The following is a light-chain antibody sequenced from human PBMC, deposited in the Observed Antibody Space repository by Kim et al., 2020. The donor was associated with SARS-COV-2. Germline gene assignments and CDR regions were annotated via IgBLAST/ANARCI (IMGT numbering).Light chain of an antibody. CDR2: GAS. V-gene: IGKV3-20*01. Sequence: LSPGESATLSCRASQSVSSSYLAWYQQKPGQAPRLLIYGASSRATGIPDRFSGSGSGTDFTLTISRLEPEDFAVYYCQQYGSPWTFGQGTKVDIK. CDR3: QQYGSPWT. J-gene: IGKJ1*01. CDR1: QSVSSSY.